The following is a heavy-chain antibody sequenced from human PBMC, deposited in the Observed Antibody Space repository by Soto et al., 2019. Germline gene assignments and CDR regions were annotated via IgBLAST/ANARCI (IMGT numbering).Heavy chain of an antibody. V-gene: IGHV6-1*01. CDR2: TYYRSKWHN. Sequence: SQTLSLTCAISGDSVSSNSAAWNWIRQSPSRGLEWLGRTYYRSKWHNDVAFTGKSRITIKAGTTKNQFPLQLNSVTSEDTAGDYRARQHQWLGSWGQGTLVTVSS. CDR1: GDSVSSNSAA. J-gene: IGHJ5*02. D-gene: IGHD6-19*01. CDR3: ARQHQWLGS.